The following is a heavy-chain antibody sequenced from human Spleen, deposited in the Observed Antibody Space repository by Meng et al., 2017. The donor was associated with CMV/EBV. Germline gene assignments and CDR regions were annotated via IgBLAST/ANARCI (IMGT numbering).Heavy chain of an antibody. Sequence: GGSLRLSCTTSGFNFGEFAITWVRQAPGKGLEWIGFVRTKPYNETTGYAASVNGRFFISRDDSKSVAYLQMHSLKIEDTAVYYCASGGASAPALWGQGTLVTVSS. CDR2: VRTKPYNETT. J-gene: IGHJ1*01. V-gene: IGHV3-49*04. CDR3: ASGGASAPAL. D-gene: IGHD6-19*01. CDR1: GFNFGEFA.